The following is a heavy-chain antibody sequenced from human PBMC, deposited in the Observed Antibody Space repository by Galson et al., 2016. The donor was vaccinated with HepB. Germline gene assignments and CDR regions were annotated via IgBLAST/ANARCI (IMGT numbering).Heavy chain of an antibody. V-gene: IGHV4-34*01. Sequence: SETLSLTCAVYGGSFSGYYWTWIRQPPGKGLEWIGEINHSGSTKYNPSLKSRVTISVDTSKNQFSLKLSSVTAADTAVYYCAIDRFFLYHDNSGYFRGVFDYWGQGTLVTVSS. D-gene: IGHD3-22*01. CDR3: AIDRFFLYHDNSGYFRGVFDY. J-gene: IGHJ4*02. CDR2: INHSGST. CDR1: GGSFSGYY.